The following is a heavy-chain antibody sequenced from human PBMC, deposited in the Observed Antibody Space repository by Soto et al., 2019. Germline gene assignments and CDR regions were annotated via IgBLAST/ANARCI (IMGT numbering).Heavy chain of an antibody. Sequence: QLQLQESGSGLVKPSQTLSLTCAVSGGSISSGGYSWSWIRQPPGKGLEWIGYIYHSGSTYYNPSLKSRVTISVDRSKNQFSLKLSSVTAADTAVYYCARGRNPTREPHNAFDIWGQGTMVTVSS. V-gene: IGHV4-30-2*01. CDR2: IYHSGST. CDR3: ARGRNPTREPHNAFDI. J-gene: IGHJ3*02. CDR1: GGSISSGGYS.